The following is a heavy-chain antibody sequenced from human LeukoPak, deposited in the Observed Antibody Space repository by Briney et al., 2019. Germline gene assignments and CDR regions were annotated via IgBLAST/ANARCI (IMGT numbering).Heavy chain of an antibody. CDR3: AREVNSSGQLDY. V-gene: IGHV3-7*03. CDR2: IKQDGSEK. Sequence: GGSLRLSCVASGFTFSSYWMNWVRQAPGKGLEWVANIKQDGSEKYYVDSVKGRFTISRDNAKNSLYLQMNSLRAEDTALYYCAREVNSSGQLDYWGQGTLVTVSS. D-gene: IGHD6-19*01. CDR1: GFTFSSYW. J-gene: IGHJ4*02.